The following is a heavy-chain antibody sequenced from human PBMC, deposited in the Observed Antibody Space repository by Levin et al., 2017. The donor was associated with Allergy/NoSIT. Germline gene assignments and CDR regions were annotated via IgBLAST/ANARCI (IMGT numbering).Heavy chain of an antibody. J-gene: IGHJ4*02. CDR2: INHSGST. Sequence: SQTLSLTCAVYGGSFSGYYWSWIRQPPGKGLEWIGEINHSGSTNYNPSLKSRVTISVDTSKNQFSLKLSSVTAADTAVYYCARVKNPRVNDYWGQGTLVTVSS. CDR3: ARVKNPRVNDY. V-gene: IGHV4-34*01. D-gene: IGHD1-14*01. CDR1: GGSFSGYY.